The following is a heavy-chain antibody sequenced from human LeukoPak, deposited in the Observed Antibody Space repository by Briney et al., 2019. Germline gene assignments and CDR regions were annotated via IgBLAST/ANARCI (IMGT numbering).Heavy chain of an antibody. CDR1: GFTLKIYP. CDR2: ISHDGSDK. D-gene: IGHD4-17*01. J-gene: IGHJ3*02. CDR3: AREGVRTTVDAFDI. V-gene: IGHV3-30*04. Sequence: GGSLRLSCAASGFTLKIYPMHWVRQAPGKGLEWLSVISHDGSDKNNADSVQGRFIISRDNSKNTVYLQLNSLRPEDTAMYYCAREGVRTTVDAFDIWGFGTMVIVSS.